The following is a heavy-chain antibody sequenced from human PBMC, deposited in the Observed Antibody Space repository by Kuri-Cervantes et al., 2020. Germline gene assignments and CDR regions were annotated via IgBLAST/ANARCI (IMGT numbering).Heavy chain of an antibody. CDR1: GASVSSTDYY. CDR3: ARGARFPDY. V-gene: IGHV4-61*08. Sequence: SETLSLTCTVSGASVSSTDYYWSWIRQPPGKELEWIGFISYSGRTNYNPSLKSRLTISLDIPKNQFSLKLSSVTAADTAVYYCARGARFPDYWGQGTLVTVSS. D-gene: IGHD1-26*01. J-gene: IGHJ4*02. CDR2: ISYSGRT.